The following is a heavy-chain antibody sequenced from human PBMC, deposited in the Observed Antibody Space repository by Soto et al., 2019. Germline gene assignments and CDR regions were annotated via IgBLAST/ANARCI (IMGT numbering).Heavy chain of an antibody. V-gene: IGHV3-30*18. J-gene: IGHJ3*02. D-gene: IGHD3-16*02. CDR2: ISYDGSNK. CDR3: AKDFVTFGGVIVPGAFDI. CDR1: GFTFSSYG. Sequence: PGGSLRLSCAASGFTFSSYGMHWVRQAPGKGLEWVAVISYDGSNKYYADSVKGRFTISRDNSKNTLYLQMNSLRAEDTAVYYCAKDFVTFGGVIVPGAFDIWGQGTMVTVSS.